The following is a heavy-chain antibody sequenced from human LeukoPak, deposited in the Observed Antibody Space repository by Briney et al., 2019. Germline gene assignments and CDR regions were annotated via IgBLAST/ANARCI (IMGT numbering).Heavy chain of an antibody. CDR2: MYNSGST. J-gene: IGHJ4*02. V-gene: IGHV4-59*01. CDR3: ARGIESYGDYGY. CDR1: GGSISGSY. D-gene: IGHD4-17*01. Sequence: SETLSLTCTVSGGSISGSYWSWIRQPPGKGLECIAYMYNSGSTNYNPSLKSRDTISIDTSKNQFSLKLSSLTAADTAIYYCARGIESYGDYGYWGQGILVTVSS.